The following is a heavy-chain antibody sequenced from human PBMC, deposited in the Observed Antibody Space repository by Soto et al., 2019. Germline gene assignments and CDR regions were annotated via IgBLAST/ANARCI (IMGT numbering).Heavy chain of an antibody. CDR3: AKDGQRGYRYFDL. V-gene: IGHV3-23*01. CDR2: ISGSGGST. J-gene: IGHJ2*01. D-gene: IGHD6-25*01. CDR1: GFTFSSYA. Sequence: EVQLLESGGGLVQPGGSLRLSCAASGFTFSSYAMSWVRQAPGKGLEWVSAISGSGGSTYYADSVKGRFTISRDNSKDTLYLQMNSLRAEDTAVYYCAKDGQRGYRYFDLWGRGTLVTVSS.